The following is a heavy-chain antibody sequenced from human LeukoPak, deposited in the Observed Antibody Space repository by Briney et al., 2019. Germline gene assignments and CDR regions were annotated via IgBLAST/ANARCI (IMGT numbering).Heavy chain of an antibody. Sequence: KFQGRVTITRDTSASTAYMELSSLRSEDTAVYYCARELGDGYNAFDYWGQGNLVTVSS. D-gene: IGHD5-24*01. V-gene: IGHV1-3*01. CDR3: ARELGDGYNAFDY. J-gene: IGHJ4*02.